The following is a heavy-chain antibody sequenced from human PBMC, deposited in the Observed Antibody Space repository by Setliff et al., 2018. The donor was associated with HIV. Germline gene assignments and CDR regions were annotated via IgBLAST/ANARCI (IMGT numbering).Heavy chain of an antibody. CDR3: ARSNWELVLSSFDY. D-gene: IGHD1-26*01. Sequence: ASVKVSCKASGYTFASYGITWVRQAPGQGLEWMGWISAYDGNTNYAQKVRERVTLTTDTATNTAFMELKNLTSADTAVYFCARSNWELVLSSFDYWGQGTQVTVSS. V-gene: IGHV1-18*01. J-gene: IGHJ4*02. CDR1: GYTFASYG. CDR2: ISAYDGNT.